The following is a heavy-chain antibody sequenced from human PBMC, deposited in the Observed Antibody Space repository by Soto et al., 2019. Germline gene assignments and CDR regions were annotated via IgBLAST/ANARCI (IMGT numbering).Heavy chain of an antibody. J-gene: IGHJ4*01. Sequence: SQTLSLTCAITGDSVSSNSAGWSWVRQSPSRGLEWLGRTYYRSKWYYEYAVSVRGRITINPDTSKNQYSLQLNSVTPEDTVVYFCARGEQYSGRIFDYWGQGTLVTV. V-gene: IGHV6-1*01. CDR3: ARGEQYSGRIFDY. D-gene: IGHD1-26*01. CDR1: GDSVSSNSAG. CDR2: TYYRSKWYY.